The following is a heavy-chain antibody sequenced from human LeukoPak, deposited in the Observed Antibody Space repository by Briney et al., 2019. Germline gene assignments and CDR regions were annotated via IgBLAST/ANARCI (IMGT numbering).Heavy chain of an antibody. CDR3: ARDGRGSSWASIDY. CDR2: ISSSSYI. V-gene: IGHV3-21*01. Sequence: GGSLRLSCTASGFTFSSYSMNWVRQAPGKGLEWVSSISSSSYIYYADSVRGRFTISRDNAKNSLYLQMNSLRAEDTAVYYCARDGRGSSWASIDYWGQGTLVTVSS. J-gene: IGHJ4*02. CDR1: GFTFSSYS. D-gene: IGHD6-13*01.